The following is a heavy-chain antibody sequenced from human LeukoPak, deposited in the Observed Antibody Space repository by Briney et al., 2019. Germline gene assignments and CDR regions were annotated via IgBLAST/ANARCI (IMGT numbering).Heavy chain of an antibody. V-gene: IGHV3-23*01. J-gene: IGHJ4*02. CDR1: GFTFSSYS. CDR2: ISGSGGST. D-gene: IGHD3/OR15-3a*01. Sequence: GSLRLSCAASGFTFSSYSLSWVRQAPGKGLEGVSAISGSGGSTYYADSVKGRFTISRDNSKNTLYLQMNSLRAEDTALYYCARGWTGDPAPYFFDYWGQGTLVTVSS. CDR3: ARGWTGDPAPYFFDY.